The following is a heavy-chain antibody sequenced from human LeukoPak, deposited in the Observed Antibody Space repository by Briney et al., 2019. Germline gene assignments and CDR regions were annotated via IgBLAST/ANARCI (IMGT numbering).Heavy chain of an antibody. CDR2: IYYSGST. V-gene: IGHV4-61*05. J-gene: IGHJ2*01. Sequence: PSETLSLTCTVSGGSISSSSYYWRWIRQPPGKGLEWIGYIYYSGSTNYNPSLESRVTISVDTSINQFSLKLNSVTAADTAVYYCARGGGDFWYLDLWGRGTLVTVSS. CDR3: ARGGGDFWYLDL. D-gene: IGHD4-17*01. CDR1: GGSISSSSYY.